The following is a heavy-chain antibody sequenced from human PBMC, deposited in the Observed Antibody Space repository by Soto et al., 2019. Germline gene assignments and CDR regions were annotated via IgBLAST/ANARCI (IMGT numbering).Heavy chain of an antibody. J-gene: IGHJ4*02. D-gene: IGHD2-15*01. CDR1: GFTFSSYA. CDR3: AKGRYCSGGSCYRKSDFDY. CDR2: ISGSGGST. V-gene: IGHV3-23*01. Sequence: GXLRLSCSASGFTFSSYAMSWVRQSPGKGLEWVSAISGSGGSTYYADSVKGRFTISRDNSKNTLYLQMNSLRAEDTAVYYCAKGRYCSGGSCYRKSDFDYWGQGTLVTVSS.